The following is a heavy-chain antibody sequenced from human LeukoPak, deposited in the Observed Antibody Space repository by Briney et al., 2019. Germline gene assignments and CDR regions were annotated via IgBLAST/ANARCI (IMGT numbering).Heavy chain of an antibody. CDR1: GGSFSGYY. CDR2: IYYSGST. D-gene: IGHD6-19*01. J-gene: IGHJ5*02. CDR3: ARGGQWLNP. Sequence: PSETLSLTCAVYGGSFSGYYWSWIRQPPGKGLEWIGYIYYSGSTNYNPSLKSRVTISVDTSKNQFSLKLSSVTAADTAVYYCARGGQWLNPWGQGTLVTVSS. V-gene: IGHV4-59*01.